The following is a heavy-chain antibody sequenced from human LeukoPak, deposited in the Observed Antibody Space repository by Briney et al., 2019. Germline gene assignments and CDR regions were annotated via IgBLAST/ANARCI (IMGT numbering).Heavy chain of an antibody. CDR1: GFTFDDYT. CDR2: ISWDGGST. CDR3: ARESYDSGLDY. D-gene: IGHD3-22*01. Sequence: GGSLRLSCAASGFTFDDYTMHWVRQAPGKGVEWVSLISWDGGSTYYADSVKGRFTISRDNSKNSLYLQMNSLRTEDTAVYYCARESYDSGLDYWGQGTLVTVSS. J-gene: IGHJ4*02. V-gene: IGHV3-43*01.